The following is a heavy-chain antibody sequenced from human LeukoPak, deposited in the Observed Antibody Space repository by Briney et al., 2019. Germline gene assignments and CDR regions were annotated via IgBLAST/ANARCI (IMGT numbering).Heavy chain of an antibody. CDR1: GGSISSGDYY. Sequence: TSQTLSLTCTVSGGSISSGDYYWSWIRQPPGKGLEWIGYIYYSGSTYYNPSLKSRVTISVDTSKNQFSLKLSSVTAADTAVYYCARETSSGNWFDPWGQGTLVTVSS. V-gene: IGHV4-30-4*01. D-gene: IGHD2-2*01. CDR3: ARETSSGNWFDP. J-gene: IGHJ5*02. CDR2: IYYSGST.